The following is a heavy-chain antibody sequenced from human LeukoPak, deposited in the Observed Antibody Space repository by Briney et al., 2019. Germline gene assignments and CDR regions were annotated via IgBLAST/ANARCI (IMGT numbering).Heavy chain of an antibody. V-gene: IGHV4-30-2*01. CDR1: GGSISRGTYY. D-gene: IGHD2-21*01. J-gene: IGHJ6*02. Sequence: SETLSLTCTVSGGSISRGTYYWSWIRQPPGKGLEWIGYIYQSGNTYYNPSLKSRVTISVDRPKNQFSLNLNSVTAADTAVYYCARITFVVEGYGMDVWGQGTTVTVSS. CDR3: ARITFVVEGYGMDV. CDR2: IYQSGNT.